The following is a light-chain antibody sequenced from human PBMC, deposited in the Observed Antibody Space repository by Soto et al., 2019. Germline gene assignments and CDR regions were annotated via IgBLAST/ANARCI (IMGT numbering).Light chain of an antibody. CDR2: DAS. CDR3: HHYTRSPIFT. J-gene: IGKJ3*01. Sequence: EVVLTQSPGTLSLSAGERATLSCRASQSVADNHLAWYQQKPGQAPRLLIYDASTRAAGIPDRFSGSGSGTDFTLTISRLKPEDFGVYFCHHYTRSPIFTFGPGTTVD. CDR1: QSVADNH. V-gene: IGKV3-20*01.